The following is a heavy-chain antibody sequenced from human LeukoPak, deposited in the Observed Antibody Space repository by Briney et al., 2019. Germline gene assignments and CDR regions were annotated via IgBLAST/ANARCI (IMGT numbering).Heavy chain of an antibody. D-gene: IGHD3-10*01. CDR1: GFTFSSYW. Sequence: GGSLRLSCAASGFTFSSYWMSWVRQAPGKGLEWVANIKQDGSGKYYVDSVKGRFTISRDNAKNSLYLQMNSLRAEDTAVYYCARDSVAGVSYYWGQGTLVTVSS. V-gene: IGHV3-7*01. CDR3: ARDSVAGVSYY. J-gene: IGHJ4*02. CDR2: IKQDGSGK.